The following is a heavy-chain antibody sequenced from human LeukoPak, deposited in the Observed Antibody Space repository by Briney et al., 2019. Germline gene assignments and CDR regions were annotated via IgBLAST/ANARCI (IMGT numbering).Heavy chain of an antibody. J-gene: IGHJ4*02. Sequence: GRSLRLSCAASGFTFSSYGMNWVRQAPGKGLEWVSSISSGSGYIYYADSVKGRFTISRDNAKNSLSLQMNSLRAEDTAVYYCARDSSSRGPYYFDYWGQGTLVTVSS. CDR3: ARDSSSRGPYYFDY. V-gene: IGHV3-21*01. CDR1: GFTFSSYG. D-gene: IGHD3-10*01. CDR2: ISSGSGYI.